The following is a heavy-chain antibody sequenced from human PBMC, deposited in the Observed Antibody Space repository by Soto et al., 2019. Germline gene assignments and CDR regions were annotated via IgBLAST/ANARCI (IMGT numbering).Heavy chain of an antibody. Sequence: GGSLRLSCAASGFTFSNAWMNWVRRVPGKGLEWVGRIKSKTDGGTTDYAAPVKGRFTISRDDSKNTLYLQMNSLKTEDTAVYYCTTGLWYSSSWYLEYWGQGTLVTVSS. CDR2: IKSKTDGGTT. V-gene: IGHV3-15*07. D-gene: IGHD6-13*01. CDR3: TTGLWYSSSWYLEY. J-gene: IGHJ4*02. CDR1: GFTFSNAW.